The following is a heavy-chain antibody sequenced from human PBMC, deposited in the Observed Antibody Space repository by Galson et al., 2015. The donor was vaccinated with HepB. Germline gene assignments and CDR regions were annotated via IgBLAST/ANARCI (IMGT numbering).Heavy chain of an antibody. CDR3: AKAPIMGPSRGAFDL. Sequence: SLRLSCAASAFTFSSYTMSWVRQAPGKGLEWVSTVSVSGGSTYYTDSVRGRFTISRDSSKSTLYLQMTSLRAEDTAMYYCAKAPIMGPSRGAFDLWGQGTMVAVSS. CDR2: VSVSGGST. CDR1: AFTFSSYT. V-gene: IGHV3-23*01. D-gene: IGHD1-26*01. J-gene: IGHJ3*01.